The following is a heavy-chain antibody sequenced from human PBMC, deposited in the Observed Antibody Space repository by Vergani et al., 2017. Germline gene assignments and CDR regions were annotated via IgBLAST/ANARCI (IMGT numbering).Heavy chain of an antibody. Sequence: QAQLVQSGAEVKKPGASVRVSCKASRYPFSRYGISWVRQAPRQGLEWMGWISAYSGETRYARSLQGRVTMTTDASTNTAYMSLRSLRSDDTAIYYCSRGGFYTSRNDFKFYGLGVWGQGTTVTVTS. CDR1: RYPFSRYG. D-gene: IGHD3-3*01. V-gene: IGHV1-18*01. CDR3: SRGGFYTSRNDFKFYGLGV. CDR2: ISAYSGET. J-gene: IGHJ6*02.